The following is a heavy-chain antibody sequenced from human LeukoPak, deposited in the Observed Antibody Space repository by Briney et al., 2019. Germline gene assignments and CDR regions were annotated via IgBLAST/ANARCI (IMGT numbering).Heavy chain of an antibody. Sequence: ASVKVSCKASGGTFSSYAINWVRQAPGQGLEWMGGIIPIFGKSNYAQKFQGRVTITAVESMSTAYMELCSLRSEDTAVYYCARGWLAETTVVTLYNYWGQGSLVTVSS. J-gene: IGHJ4*02. CDR3: ARGWLAETTVVTLYNY. CDR1: GGTFSSYA. CDR2: IIPIFGKS. D-gene: IGHD4-23*01. V-gene: IGHV1-69*13.